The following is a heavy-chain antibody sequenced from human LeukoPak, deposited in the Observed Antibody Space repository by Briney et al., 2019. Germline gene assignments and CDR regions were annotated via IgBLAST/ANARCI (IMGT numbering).Heavy chain of an antibody. D-gene: IGHD5-24*01. V-gene: IGHV3-53*01. CDR1: GFTVSSNY. Sequence: PGGSLRLSCAASGFTVSSNYMSWVRQAPGKGLEWVSVIYSGGSTYYADSVKGRFTISRDNSKNTLYLQMNSLRAEDTAAYYCARVEMATMSKDYWGQGTLVTVSS. J-gene: IGHJ4*02. CDR2: IYSGGST. CDR3: ARVEMATMSKDY.